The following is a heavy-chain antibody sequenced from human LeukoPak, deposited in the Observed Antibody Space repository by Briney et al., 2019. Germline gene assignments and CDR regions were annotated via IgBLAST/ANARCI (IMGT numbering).Heavy chain of an antibody. CDR2: IYYSGST. CDR3: ARRYYDILTGYYYWFDP. D-gene: IGHD3-9*01. CDR1: GGSISSSSYY. V-gene: IGHV4-39*01. J-gene: IGHJ5*02. Sequence: SQTLSLTCTVSGGSISSSSYYWGWIRQPPGKGLEWIGSIYYSGSTYYNPSLKSRVTISVDTSKNQFSLKLSSVTAADTAVYYCARRYYDILTGYYYWFDPWGQGTLVTVSS.